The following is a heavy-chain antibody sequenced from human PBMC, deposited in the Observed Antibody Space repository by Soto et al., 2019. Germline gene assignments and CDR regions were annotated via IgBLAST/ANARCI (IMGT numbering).Heavy chain of an antibody. CDR2: INPSGGST. V-gene: IGHV1-46*01. D-gene: IGHD2-8*01. Sequence: QVQLVQSGAEVKKPGASMKVSCKASGYTFTSYYMHWVRQAPGQGLEWMGVINPSGGSTSYAQNSQGRVTMTRDTSTSTVYMELSSLRSEDTAVYYCARSRLMVYDAFDIWGQGTMVTVSS. CDR3: ARSRLMVYDAFDI. J-gene: IGHJ3*02. CDR1: GYTFTSYY.